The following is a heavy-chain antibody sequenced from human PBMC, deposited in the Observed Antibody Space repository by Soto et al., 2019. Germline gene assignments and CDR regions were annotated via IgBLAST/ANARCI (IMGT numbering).Heavy chain of an antibody. CDR3: ARGLKEYYYDSSGINWFDP. CDR1: GGSISSGGYY. CDR2: IYYSGST. V-gene: IGHV4-31*03. D-gene: IGHD3-22*01. Sequence: PSETLSLTCTVSGGSISSGGYYWSWIRQHSGKGLEWIGYIYYSGSTYYNPSLKSRVTISVDTSKNQFSLKLSSVTAADTAVYYCARGLKEYYYDSSGINWFDPWGQGTLVTVSS. J-gene: IGHJ5*02.